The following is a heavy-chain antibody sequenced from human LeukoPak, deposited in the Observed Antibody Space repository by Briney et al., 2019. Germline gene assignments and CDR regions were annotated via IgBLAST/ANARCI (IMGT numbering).Heavy chain of an antibody. J-gene: IGHJ4*02. CDR3: AKDHYWSIDY. CDR2: IRQDGDTK. V-gene: IGHV3-7*01. D-gene: IGHD3-3*01. CDR1: GFPFNAYW. Sequence: PGGSLRLSCAASGFPFNAYWMTWVRQAPGKGLEWVANIRQDGDTKYYVDSVKGRFTISRDNAKNTLYLQMNSLRAEDTGVYYCAKDHYWSIDYWGRGTLVTVSS.